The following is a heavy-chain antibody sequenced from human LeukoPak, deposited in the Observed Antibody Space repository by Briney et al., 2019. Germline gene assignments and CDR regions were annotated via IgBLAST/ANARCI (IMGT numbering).Heavy chain of an antibody. J-gene: IGHJ5*02. D-gene: IGHD6-13*01. Sequence: QPGGSLRLSCAASGFTLSTYGMPWVRQAPGKGLEWVAIISYDGSNEYYADSVKGRFTVSRGNLKNTLYLQMNSLRAEDTAVYYCARDFGSNSWYNWFDPWGQGTLVTVSS. CDR1: GFTLSTYG. V-gene: IGHV3-30*03. CDR2: ISYDGSNE. CDR3: ARDFGSNSWYNWFDP.